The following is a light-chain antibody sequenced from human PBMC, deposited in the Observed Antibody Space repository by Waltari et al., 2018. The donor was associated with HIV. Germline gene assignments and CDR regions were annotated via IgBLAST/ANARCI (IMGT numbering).Light chain of an antibody. Sequence: DIVMTQFPVILSVLTGVRATVACRASEWVRSKVTLYQQRAGQAPSLLICHASTSASGFPARFSGSGSGTEFTLTISSLQSEDFAVYYCPQYNDWPRTFGQGTKVESK. CDR3: PQYNDWPRT. CDR2: HAS. V-gene: IGKV3-15*01. J-gene: IGKJ1*01. CDR1: EWVRSK.